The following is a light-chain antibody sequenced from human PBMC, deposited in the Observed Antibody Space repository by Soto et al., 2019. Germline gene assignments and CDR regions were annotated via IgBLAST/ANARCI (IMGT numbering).Light chain of an antibody. CDR2: DAS. CDR1: QIVRSNH. CDR3: QQYGSTPLT. J-gene: IGKJ4*01. V-gene: IGKV3-20*01. Sequence: EIVLTQSPDTLSLSPGERDTLSCRASQIVRSNHLACYQQKPGQAPSFFIYDASISATGIPDRFIGSGFGTDFTFTISRLEPEDFAVYYCQQYGSTPLTFGGGTKVDIK.